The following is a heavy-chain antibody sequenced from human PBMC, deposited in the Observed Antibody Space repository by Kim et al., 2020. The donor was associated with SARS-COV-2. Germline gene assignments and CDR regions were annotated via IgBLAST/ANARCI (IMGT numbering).Heavy chain of an antibody. CDR1: GYTFTSYD. J-gene: IGHJ4*02. D-gene: IGHD3-9*01. Sequence: ASVKVSCKASGYTFTSYDINWVRQATGQGLEWMGWMNPNSGNTGYAQKFQGRVTMTRNTSISTAYMELSSLRSEDTAVYYCALSQDILTGYDYWGQGTLVTVSS. V-gene: IGHV1-8*01. CDR3: ALSQDILTGYDY. CDR2: MNPNSGNT.